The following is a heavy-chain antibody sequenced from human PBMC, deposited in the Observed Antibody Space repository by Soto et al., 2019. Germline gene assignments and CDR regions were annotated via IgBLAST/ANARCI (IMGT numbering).Heavy chain of an antibody. V-gene: IGHV3-64*01. CDR3: AREYSSSWNNWFDP. CDR1: GFTFSSYA. Sequence: PGGSLRLSCAASGFTFSSYAMHWVRQAPGKGLEYVSAISSNGGSTYYANSVRGRFTISRDNSKNTLYLQMGSLRAEDMAVYYCAREYSSSWNNWFDPWGQGTLVTVSS. CDR2: ISSNGGST. J-gene: IGHJ5*02. D-gene: IGHD6-13*01.